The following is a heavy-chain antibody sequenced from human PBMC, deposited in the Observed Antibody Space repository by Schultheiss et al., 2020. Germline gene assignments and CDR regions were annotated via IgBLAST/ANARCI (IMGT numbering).Heavy chain of an antibody. CDR3: ATLDFIVVVVVPTPNWFDP. D-gene: IGHD2-15*01. Sequence: SLRLSCAASGFTLSGYGMHWVRQAPGKGLEWVAVISSDGNNKNYADSVKGRFTISRDNPKNTVSLQMNSLRAEDTAVYYCATLDFIVVVVVPTPNWFDPWGQGTLVTVSS. J-gene: IGHJ5*02. V-gene: IGHV3-30*03. CDR1: GFTLSGYG. CDR2: ISSDGNNK.